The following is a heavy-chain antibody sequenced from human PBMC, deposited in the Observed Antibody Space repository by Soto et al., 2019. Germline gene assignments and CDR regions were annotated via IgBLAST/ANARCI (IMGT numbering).Heavy chain of an antibody. D-gene: IGHD5-18*01. CDR3: ARGGSYGANYYYYYGMDV. Sequence: EVQLVESGGGLVQPGGSLRLSCAASGFTFSSYWMHWVRQAPGKGLVWVSRINSDGSSTSYADSVKGRFTISRDNAKNTLYLQMNSLRAEDTAVYYCARGGSYGANYYYYYGMDVWGQGTTVTVSS. CDR2: INSDGSST. V-gene: IGHV3-74*01. CDR1: GFTFSSYW. J-gene: IGHJ6*02.